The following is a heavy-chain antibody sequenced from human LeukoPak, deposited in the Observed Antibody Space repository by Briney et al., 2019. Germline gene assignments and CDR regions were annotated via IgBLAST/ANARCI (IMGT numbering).Heavy chain of an antibody. D-gene: IGHD6-13*01. CDR2: INPSGGST. CDR1: GYTFTSYY. V-gene: IGHV1-46*01. Sequence: RASVKVSCKASGYTFTSYYMHWVRQAPGQGLEWMGIINPSGGSTSYAQKFQGRVTMTRDMSTSTVYMELSSLRSEDTAVYYCTTPQKSDDYSSNWFPRRGFDPWGQGTLVTVSS. J-gene: IGHJ5*02. CDR3: TTPQKSDDYSSNWFPRRGFDP.